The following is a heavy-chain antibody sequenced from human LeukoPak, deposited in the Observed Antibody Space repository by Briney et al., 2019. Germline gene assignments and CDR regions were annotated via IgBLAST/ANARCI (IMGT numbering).Heavy chain of an antibody. CDR1: RFTFSNYA. J-gene: IGHJ3*02. CDR2: IWYDGSYK. Sequence: GGSLRLSCAASRFTFSNYAMHWVRQPPGKGLEWVAIIWYDGSYKYYADSVKGRFTVSRDNSKNTLYLQVNSLTAEDTAVYYCARGNSDAFDIWGQGTMVTVSS. CDR3: ARGNSDAFDI. V-gene: IGHV3-33*01. D-gene: IGHD4-23*01.